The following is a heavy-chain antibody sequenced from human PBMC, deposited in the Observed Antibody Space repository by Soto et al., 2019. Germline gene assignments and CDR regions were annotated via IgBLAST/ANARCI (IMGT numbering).Heavy chain of an antibody. Sequence: QVRLVDSGGGGVQPGTSLRLSWVASGFRFSDYALHWVRQAPGKGLAVVAVIDSDNQDSDDYNKYSESVEVRFNISRDKSRDTVSLQMDSLRSDDNAMYYCARGAGHGPPDCWGQGTLVTVSS. V-gene: IGHV3-30*04. CDR2: IDSDNQDSDDYNK. J-gene: IGHJ4*02. CDR1: GFRFSDYA. D-gene: IGHD3-10*01. CDR3: ARGAGHGPPDC.